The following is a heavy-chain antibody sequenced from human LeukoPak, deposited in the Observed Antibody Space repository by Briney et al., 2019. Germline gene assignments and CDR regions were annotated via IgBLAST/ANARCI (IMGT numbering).Heavy chain of an antibody. J-gene: IGHJ5*02. CDR3: ARHPSTYYDILTGFKNNWFDP. V-gene: IGHV4-4*02. Sequence: PSGTLSLTCAVSGGSISSSNWWSWVRQPPGKGLEWIGEIYHSGSTNYNPSLKSRVTISVDTSKNQFSLKLSSVTAADTAVYYCARHPSTYYDILTGFKNNWFDPWGQGTLVTVSS. D-gene: IGHD3-9*01. CDR2: IYHSGST. CDR1: GGSISSSNW.